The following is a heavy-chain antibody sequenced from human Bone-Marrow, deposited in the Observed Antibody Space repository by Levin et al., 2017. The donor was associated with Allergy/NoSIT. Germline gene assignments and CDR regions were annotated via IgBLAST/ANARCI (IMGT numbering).Heavy chain of an antibody. Sequence: GESLKISCAASGFTFSSYGMHWVRQAPGKGLEWVAVIWYDGSNKYYADSVKGRFTISRDNSKNTLYLQMNSLRAEDTAVYYCARDCDTSCQKRGAVCGYYYGMDVWGQGTTVTVSS. CDR2: IWYDGSNK. V-gene: IGHV3-33*01. D-gene: IGHD2-2*01. CDR3: ARDCDTSCQKRGAVCGYYYGMDV. J-gene: IGHJ6*02. CDR1: GFTFSSYG.